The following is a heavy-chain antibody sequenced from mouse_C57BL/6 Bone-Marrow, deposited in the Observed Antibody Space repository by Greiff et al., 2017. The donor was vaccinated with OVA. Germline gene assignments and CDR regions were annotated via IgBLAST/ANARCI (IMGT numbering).Heavy chain of an antibody. CDR2: ISSGSSTI. CDR3: ARGYYSNYGGFAY. Sequence: EVHLVESGGGLVKPGGSLKLSCAASGFTFSDYGMHWVRQAPEKGLEWVAYISSGSSTIYYADTVKGRFTISRDNAKNTLFLQMNSLRSEDTAMYYCARGYYSNYGGFAYWGQGTLVTVSA. V-gene: IGHV5-17*01. J-gene: IGHJ3*01. D-gene: IGHD2-5*01. CDR1: GFTFSDYG.